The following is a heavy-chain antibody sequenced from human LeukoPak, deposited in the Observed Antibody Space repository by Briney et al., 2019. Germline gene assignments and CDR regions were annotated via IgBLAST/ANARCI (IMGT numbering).Heavy chain of an antibody. J-gene: IGHJ4*02. CDR1: GFTFSDYY. D-gene: IGHD3-10*01. Sequence: GGSLRLSCAASGFTFSDYYMSWIRQAPGKGLEWVSYISSSSSYTNYADSVKGRFTISRGNAKNSLYLQMNSLRAEDTAVYYCARCAGFGESCDYWGQGTLVTVSS. CDR3: ARCAGFGESCDY. CDR2: ISSSSSYT. V-gene: IGHV3-11*03.